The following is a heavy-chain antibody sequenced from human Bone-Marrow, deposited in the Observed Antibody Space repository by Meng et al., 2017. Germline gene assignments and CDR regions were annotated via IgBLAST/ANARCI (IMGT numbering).Heavy chain of an antibody. D-gene: IGHD2-15*01. V-gene: IGHV3-30*01. J-gene: IGHJ4*02. Sequence: GESLKISCAASGFTFSSYAMHWVRQAPGKGLEWVAVISYDGSNKYYADSVKGRFTISRDNSKNTLYLQMNSLRVEDTAVYYCARGPDPGGYCSGGSCYSPFDYWGQGTLVTVSS. CDR3: ARGPDPGGYCSGGSCYSPFDY. CDR1: GFTFSSYA. CDR2: ISYDGSNK.